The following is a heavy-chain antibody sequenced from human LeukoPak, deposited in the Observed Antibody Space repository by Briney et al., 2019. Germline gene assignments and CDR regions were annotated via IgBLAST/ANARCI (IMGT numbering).Heavy chain of an antibody. Sequence: TASETLSLTCTVSGASISSGGYHWSWIRQHPGKGLEWIGYIYYTGSTYYSPSLKSRVMISVDRSKNQFSLTLSSVTAADTAVYYCASINGYSVGLDNWGQGTLVTVSS. CDR2: IYYTGST. CDR1: GASISSGGYH. D-gene: IGHD5-24*01. CDR3: ASINGYSVGLDN. J-gene: IGHJ4*02. V-gene: IGHV4-31*03.